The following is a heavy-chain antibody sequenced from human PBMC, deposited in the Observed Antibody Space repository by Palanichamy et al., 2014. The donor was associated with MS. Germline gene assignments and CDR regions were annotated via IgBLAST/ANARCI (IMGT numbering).Heavy chain of an antibody. D-gene: IGHD6-19*01. CDR2: INPSGGGT. CDR3: ARVMTDSSYWYHIDS. V-gene: IGHV1-46*01. J-gene: IGHJ4*02. CDR1: GYSFTRYH. Sequence: GAEVKKPGASVKTSCKASGYSFTRYHIHWVRQAPGQGLDWMGIINPSGGGTTYAQNFQGRVTMTRDTSTATLYVDLSSLRSEDTAVYYCARVMTDSSYWYHIDSWGQGTLVTVSS.